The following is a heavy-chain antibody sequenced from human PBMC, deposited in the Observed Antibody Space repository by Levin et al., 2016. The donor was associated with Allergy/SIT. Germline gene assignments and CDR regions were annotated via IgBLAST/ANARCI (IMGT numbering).Heavy chain of an antibody. V-gene: IGHV4-59*01. J-gene: IGHJ4*02. Sequence: ETLSLTCTVSGGSISSYYWSWIRQPPGKGLEWIGHVYYSGSTNYNPSLKSRVTISLDTPKNQFSLKLSSVTAADTAVYYCARAPTLVGATTLSHFDYWGQGTLVTVSS. CDR1: GGSISSYY. CDR2: VYYSGST. D-gene: IGHD1-26*01. CDR3: ARAPTLVGATTLSHFDY.